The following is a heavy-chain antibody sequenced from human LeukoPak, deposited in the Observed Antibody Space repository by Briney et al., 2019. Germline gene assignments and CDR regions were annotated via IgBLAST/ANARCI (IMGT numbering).Heavy chain of an antibody. CDR1: GFTFSSYS. CDR2: ISSSSSYI. J-gene: IGHJ4*02. D-gene: IGHD3-10*01. Sequence: GGSLRLSCAASGFTFSSYSMNWVRQAPGKGLEWVSSISSSSSYIHYADSVKGRFTISRDNAKNSLYLQMNSLRAEDTAVYYCAKDTGYGSGSYRMFDYWGQGTLVTVSS. V-gene: IGHV3-21*04. CDR3: AKDTGYGSGSYRMFDY.